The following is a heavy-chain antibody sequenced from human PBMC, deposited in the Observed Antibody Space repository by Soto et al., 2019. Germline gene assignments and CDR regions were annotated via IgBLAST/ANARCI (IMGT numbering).Heavy chain of an antibody. CDR2: IYHSGST. D-gene: IGHD3-10*01. J-gene: IGHJ6*02. V-gene: IGHV4-4*02. CDR3: ERVWFSTADPLFRGYYGMDV. Sequence: PSETLSLTCAVSGGSLSSSNWWSWVRQPPGKGLEWIGEIYHSGSTNYNPSLTSRGTILVDKSKNQFSLKLSSVTAADTAVYYCERVWFSTADPLFRGYYGMDVWGQGTTVTVSS. CDR1: GGSLSSSNW.